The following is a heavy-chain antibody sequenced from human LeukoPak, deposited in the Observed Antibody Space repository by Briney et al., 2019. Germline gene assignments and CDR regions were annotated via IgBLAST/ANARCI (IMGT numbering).Heavy chain of an antibody. CDR3: AKRQRIRNSSGAPFDY. Sequence: PGRSLRLSCAASGFTFSSYGMHWVRQAPGKGLEWVAVIWYDGSNKYYADSVKGRFTISRDNSKNTLYLQMNSLRAEDTAVYYCAKRQRIRNSSGAPFDYWGQGTLVTVSS. J-gene: IGHJ4*02. CDR1: GFTFSSYG. V-gene: IGHV3-33*06. CDR2: IWYDGSNK. D-gene: IGHD6-19*01.